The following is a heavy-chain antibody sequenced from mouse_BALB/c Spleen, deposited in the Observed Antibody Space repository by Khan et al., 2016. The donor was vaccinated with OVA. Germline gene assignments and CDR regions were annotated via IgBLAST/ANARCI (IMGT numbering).Heavy chain of an antibody. J-gene: IGHJ2*01. CDR1: GYSITTDYA. CDR2: ISYNCNT. Sequence: EVQLQESGPGLVKPSQSLSLTCTVTGYSITTDYAWNWIRQFPGNKLEWMGFISYNCNTKYNPSLKSRISITRDTSKNQFFLQLKSVTTEDTARYYCARVYGGDFDYWGQGTTLTVSS. CDR3: ARVYGGDFDY. D-gene: IGHD1-1*01. V-gene: IGHV3-2*02.